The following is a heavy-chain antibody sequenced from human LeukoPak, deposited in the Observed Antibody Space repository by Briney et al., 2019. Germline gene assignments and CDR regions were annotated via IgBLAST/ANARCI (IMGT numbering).Heavy chain of an antibody. Sequence: GSSVKVSCKASVGTFSSYAISWVRQAPGQGLEWMGRIIPIFGTANYAQKFQGRVTINTDESTSTAYMELSTLRSEDTAVYYCATPDYGDWGYAFDIWGQGTMVTVCS. J-gene: IGHJ3*02. CDR2: IIPIFGTA. CDR1: VGTFSSYA. D-gene: IGHD4-17*01. CDR3: ATPDYGDWGYAFDI. V-gene: IGHV1-69*05.